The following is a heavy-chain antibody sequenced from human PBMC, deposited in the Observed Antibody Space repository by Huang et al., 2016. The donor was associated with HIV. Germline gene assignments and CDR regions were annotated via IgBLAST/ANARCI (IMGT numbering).Heavy chain of an antibody. CDR1: RGSLSGYY. CDR3: AREVMTSFGGPFDP. J-gene: IGHJ5*02. CDR2: INYSGTI. D-gene: IGHD3-16*01. Sequence: QVQLYQWGAGLLRPSETLSLTCAVYRGSLSGYYWSWIRQSPAKGLEWIGEINYSGTINYNPSLKSRVTISVDTSKKQLSRKLKSVTAADTAVYYCAREVMTSFGGPFDPWGQGTLVAVSS. V-gene: IGHV4-34*01.